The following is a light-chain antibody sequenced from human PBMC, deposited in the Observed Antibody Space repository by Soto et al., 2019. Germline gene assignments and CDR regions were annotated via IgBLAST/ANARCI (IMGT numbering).Light chain of an antibody. CDR3: QHYGSSPT. Sequence: EIVLTQSPGTLSLSPGERATLSCRARQSVRSSYLAWYQQRPGQAPRLLISAASSRATGIPDRFSGSGSGTGFTLTISRLEPEDFAVYYCQHYGSSPTFGQGTKLEIK. J-gene: IGKJ2*01. CDR2: AAS. V-gene: IGKV3-20*01. CDR1: QSVRSSY.